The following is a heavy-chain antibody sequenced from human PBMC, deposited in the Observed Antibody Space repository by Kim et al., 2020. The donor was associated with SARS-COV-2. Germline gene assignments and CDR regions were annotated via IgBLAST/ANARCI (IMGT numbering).Heavy chain of an antibody. CDR3: STGDY. Sequence: GGSLRLSCAASGFTFNKAWMYWARQSLGKGLEWVGRFKSKTDGGTTDYAPSVKGRCTILRDDSKNTLSLQMNSLKTEDTAVYYCSTGDYWGQGTLVTVS. CDR2: FKSKTDGGTT. CDR1: GFTFNKAW. V-gene: IGHV3-15*01. J-gene: IGHJ4*02.